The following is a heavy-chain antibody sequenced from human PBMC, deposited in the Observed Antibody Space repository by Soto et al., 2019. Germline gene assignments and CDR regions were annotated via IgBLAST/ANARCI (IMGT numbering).Heavy chain of an antibody. CDR2: ISAYNGNT. D-gene: IGHD3-10*01. CDR1: GYTFTSYG. V-gene: IGHV1-18*01. Sequence: ASVKVSCKASGYTFTSYGISWVRQAPGQGLEWMGWISAYNGNTNYAQKLQGRVTMTTDTSTSTAYMELRSLRSDDPAVYYCARWGIWFEGYYYYGMDVWGQGTTVTVSS. J-gene: IGHJ6*02. CDR3: ARWGIWFEGYYYYGMDV.